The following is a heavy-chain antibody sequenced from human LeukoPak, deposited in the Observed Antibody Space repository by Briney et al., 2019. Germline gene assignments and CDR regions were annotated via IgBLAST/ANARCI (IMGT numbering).Heavy chain of an antibody. J-gene: IGHJ4*02. Sequence: GGSLRLSCIASGFNFGGYYMSWVRQAPGKGLEWVSAISGSGGSTYYADSVKGRFTISRDNSKNTLYLQMNSLRAEDTAVYYCAKGNYYGSAYWGQGTLVTVSS. D-gene: IGHD3-10*01. CDR1: GFNFGGYY. CDR3: AKGNYYGSAY. CDR2: ISGSGGST. V-gene: IGHV3-23*01.